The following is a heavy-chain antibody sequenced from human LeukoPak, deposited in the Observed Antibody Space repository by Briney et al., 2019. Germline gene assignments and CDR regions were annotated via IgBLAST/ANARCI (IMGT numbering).Heavy chain of an antibody. D-gene: IGHD3-3*01. CDR3: GREKSWSEVDH. Sequence: SENLSLTCTVSGGSISSGSYYWIWIRQPAGKGLEWIGRIYTSGTTDYNPSLKSRVTISADTSKNQFSLKLSSVTAADTAVYYCGREKSWSEVDHWGQGTLVTVSS. J-gene: IGHJ4*02. CDR2: IYTSGTT. CDR1: GGSISSGSYY. V-gene: IGHV4-61*02.